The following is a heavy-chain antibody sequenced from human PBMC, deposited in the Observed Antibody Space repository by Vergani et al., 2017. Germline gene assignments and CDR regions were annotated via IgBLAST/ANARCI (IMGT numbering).Heavy chain of an antibody. CDR1: GGSFSGYY. V-gene: IGHV4-34*01. Sequence: QVQLQQWGAGLLKPSETLSLTCAVYGGSFSGYYWSWIRQPPGKGLEWIGEINHSGSTNYNPSLKSRVTISVDTSKNQFSLKLSSVTAADTAVYYCARGPLSSWIRSVPFDYWGQGTLVTVSS. CDR3: ARGPLSSWIRSVPFDY. J-gene: IGHJ4*02. CDR2: INHSGST. D-gene: IGHD6-13*01.